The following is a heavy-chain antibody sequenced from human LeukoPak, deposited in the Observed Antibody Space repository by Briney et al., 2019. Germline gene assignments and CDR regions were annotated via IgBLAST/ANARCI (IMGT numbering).Heavy chain of an antibody. J-gene: IGHJ4*02. Sequence: GGSLRLSCVASGITFSYAWMVRVRQAPGKGLEWVGRIKSKADGATTDYGVPVKGRFTISRDDSKNTLYLQMNSLTTDDTAVYYCTKDLPYTGGLALNYWGQGTLVTVSS. CDR1: GITFSYAW. CDR2: IKSKADGATT. D-gene: IGHD2-2*02. CDR3: TKDLPYTGGLALNY. V-gene: IGHV3-15*01.